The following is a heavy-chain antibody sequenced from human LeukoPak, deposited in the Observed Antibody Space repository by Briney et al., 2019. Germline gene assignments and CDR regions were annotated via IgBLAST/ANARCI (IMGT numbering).Heavy chain of an antibody. V-gene: IGHV3-20*04. CDR1: GFTFDGYG. D-gene: IGHD3-10*01. Sequence: PGGSLRLSCAASGFTFDGYGMSWVRQAPGKGLEWVSGINWNGGSTGYADSVKGRFTISRDNAKNSLYLQMNSLRAEDTALYYCARIGATMVRGVKVDWFDPWGQGTLVTVSS. J-gene: IGHJ5*02. CDR3: ARIGATMVRGVKVDWFDP. CDR2: INWNGGST.